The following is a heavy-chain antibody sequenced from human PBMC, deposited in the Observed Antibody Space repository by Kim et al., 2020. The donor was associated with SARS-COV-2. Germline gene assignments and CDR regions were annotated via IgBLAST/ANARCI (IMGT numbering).Heavy chain of an antibody. CDR1: GGTFSSYA. CDR2: IIPILGIA. Sequence: SVKVSCKASGGTFSSYAISWVRQAPGQGLEWMGRIIPILGIANYAQKFQGRVTITADKSTSTAYMELSSLRSEDTAVYYCARHPLSSYYFDYWGQGTLVTVSS. CDR3: ARHPLSSYYFDY. V-gene: IGHV1-69*04. J-gene: IGHJ4*02. D-gene: IGHD3-16*01.